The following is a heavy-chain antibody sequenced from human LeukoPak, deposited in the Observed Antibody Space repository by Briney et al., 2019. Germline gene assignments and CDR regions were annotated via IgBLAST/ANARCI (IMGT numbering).Heavy chain of an antibody. V-gene: IGHV3-23*01. CDR1: GFTFSSYA. CDR2: ISGSGGST. CDR3: AKEYSSSWYNWFDP. Sequence: GGSLRLSCAASGFTFSSYAMSWVRQAPGKGLEWVSAISGSGGSTYYAVSVKGRFTISRDNSKYTLYLQMNSLRAEDTAVYYCAKEYSSSWYNWFDPWGQGTLVTVSS. J-gene: IGHJ5*02. D-gene: IGHD6-13*01.